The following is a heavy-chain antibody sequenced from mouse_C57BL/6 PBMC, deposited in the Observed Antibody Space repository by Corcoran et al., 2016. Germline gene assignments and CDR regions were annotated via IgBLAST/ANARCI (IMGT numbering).Heavy chain of an antibody. V-gene: IGHV1-80*01. CDR1: GYAFSSYW. CDR3: ARSDYYGSSFYAMDY. CDR2: IYPGDGDT. D-gene: IGHD1-1*01. J-gene: IGHJ4*01. Sequence: QVQLQQSGAELVKPEASVKISCKASGYAFSSYWMNWVKQRPGKGLEWIGQIYPGDGDTNYNGKFKGKATLTADKSSSTAYMQLSSLTSEDSAVYFCARSDYYGSSFYAMDYWGQGTSVTVSS.